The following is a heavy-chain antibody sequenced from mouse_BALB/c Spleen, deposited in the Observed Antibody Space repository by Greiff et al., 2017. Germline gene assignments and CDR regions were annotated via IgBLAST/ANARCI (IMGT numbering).Heavy chain of an antibody. Sequence: QVQLQQSGAELVRPGTSVKVSCKASGYAFTNYLIEWVKQRPGQGLEWIGVINPGSGGTNYNEKFKGKATLTADKSSSTAYMQLSSLTSDDSAVYFCARSLPSFDVWGAGTTVTVSS. J-gene: IGHJ1*01. CDR3: ARSLPSFDV. CDR2: INPGSGGT. D-gene: IGHD5-5*01. CDR1: GYAFTNYL. V-gene: IGHV1-54*03.